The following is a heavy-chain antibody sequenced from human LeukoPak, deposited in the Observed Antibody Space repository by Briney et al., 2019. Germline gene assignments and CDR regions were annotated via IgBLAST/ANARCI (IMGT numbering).Heavy chain of an antibody. CDR1: GFTFSSYG. J-gene: IGHJ3*02. V-gene: IGHV3-30*02. D-gene: IGHD3-9*01. Sequence: GGSLRLSCAASGFTFSSYGMYWVRQAPGKGLEWVAFIRYDGSNKYYADSVKGRFTISRDNSKNTLYLQMNTLRAEDTAVYYCAKDHSFYDILTGLGDAFDIWGQGTMVTVSS. CDR2: IRYDGSNK. CDR3: AKDHSFYDILTGLGDAFDI.